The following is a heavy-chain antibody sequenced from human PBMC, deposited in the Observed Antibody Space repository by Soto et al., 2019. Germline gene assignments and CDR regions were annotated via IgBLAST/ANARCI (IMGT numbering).Heavy chain of an antibody. CDR1: GFTFSSYG. J-gene: IGHJ4*02. V-gene: IGHV3-30*18. Sequence: QPGGSLRLSCAASGFTFSSYGMHWVRQAPGKGLEWVAVISYDGSNKYYVDSVKGRFTISRDNSKNTLYLQMNSLRAEDTAVYYCAKNIRSFDWLGFDSWGQGTLVTVSS. D-gene: IGHD3-9*01. CDR2: ISYDGSNK. CDR3: AKNIRSFDWLGFDS.